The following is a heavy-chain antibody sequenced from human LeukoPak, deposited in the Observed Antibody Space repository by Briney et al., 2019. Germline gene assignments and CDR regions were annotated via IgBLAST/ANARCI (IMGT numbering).Heavy chain of an antibody. CDR1: GGSISSYY. CDR3: ARAPTPYSYYMDV. V-gene: IGHV4-59*01. CDR2: IYYSGST. Sequence: PSETLSLTCTVSGGSISSYYWSWIREPPGGGGGGIGYIYYSGSTNYNPSLKSRVTISVDTSKNQFTLKLSSVTAADTAVYYCARAPTPYSYYMDVWGKGTTVTVSS. J-gene: IGHJ6*03.